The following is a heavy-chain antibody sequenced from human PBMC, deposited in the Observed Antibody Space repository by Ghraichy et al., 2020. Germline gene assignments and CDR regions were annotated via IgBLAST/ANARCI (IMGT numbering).Heavy chain of an antibody. J-gene: IGHJ4*02. CDR3: AKGPYYDRYFDY. CDR2: ISWNSGSI. Sequence: GGSLRLSCAASGFTFDDYAMHWVRQAPGKGLEWVSGISWNSGSIGYADSVKGRFTISRDNAKNSLYLQMNSLRAEDTALYYCAKGPYYDRYFDYWGQGTLVTVSS. D-gene: IGHD3-22*01. V-gene: IGHV3-9*01. CDR1: GFTFDDYA.